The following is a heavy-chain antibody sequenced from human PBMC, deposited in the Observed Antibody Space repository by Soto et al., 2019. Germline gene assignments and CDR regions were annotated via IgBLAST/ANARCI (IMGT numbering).Heavy chain of an antibody. CDR1: GYTFTGYA. V-gene: IGHV1-3*05. CDR3: AGGGEVYYIDS. D-gene: IGHD2-8*01. Sequence: QVQLVQSGADEKKPGASVKVSCKASGYTFTGYAIHWVRQAPGQRPEWMGWINAGHGNTKYSQKLQGRLTITSNTSASTAYMELNSLRSEDTAVYYCAGGGEVYYIDSWGQGTLITVSS. J-gene: IGHJ4*02. CDR2: INAGHGNT.